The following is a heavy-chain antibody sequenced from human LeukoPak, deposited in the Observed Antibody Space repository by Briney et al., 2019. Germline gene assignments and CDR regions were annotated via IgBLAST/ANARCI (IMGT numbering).Heavy chain of an antibody. Sequence: GASVKVSCKASGYTFTSYDINWVRQATGQGLEWMGWMNPNSGNTGYAQKFQGRVTMTRNTSISTAYMELRSLRSDDTAVYYCAREPDPYYDILTGYISWGQGTLVTVSS. CDR2: MNPNSGNT. D-gene: IGHD3-9*01. V-gene: IGHV1-8*01. CDR1: GYTFTSYD. CDR3: AREPDPYYDILTGYIS. J-gene: IGHJ5*02.